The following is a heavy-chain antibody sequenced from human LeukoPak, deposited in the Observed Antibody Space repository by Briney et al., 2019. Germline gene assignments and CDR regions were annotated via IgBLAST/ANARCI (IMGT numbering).Heavy chain of an antibody. Sequence: PGGSLRLSCAASGFAFSSYAMHWVRQAPGKGLEWVSGISWNSGSIGYADSVKGRFTISRDNAKNSLYLQMNSLRAEDTALYYCAKDTNYDFWSGYPDYWGQGTLVTVSS. D-gene: IGHD3-3*01. J-gene: IGHJ4*02. CDR3: AKDTNYDFWSGYPDY. V-gene: IGHV3-9*01. CDR2: ISWNSGSI. CDR1: GFAFSSYA.